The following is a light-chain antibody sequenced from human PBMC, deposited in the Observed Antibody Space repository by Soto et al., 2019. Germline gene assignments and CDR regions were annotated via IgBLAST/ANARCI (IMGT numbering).Light chain of an antibody. Sequence: MTQSPATLSSSPGDRVTLTCRASQSVSGKVAWYQQKPGQPPSLLIYAASTRATGVPARFSGSASGAEGTITITRQQSEYGTVYFCQLYANWPLTFGGGTKVDIK. CDR2: AAS. J-gene: IGKJ4*01. CDR3: QLYANWPLT. V-gene: IGKV3-15*01. CDR1: QSVSGK.